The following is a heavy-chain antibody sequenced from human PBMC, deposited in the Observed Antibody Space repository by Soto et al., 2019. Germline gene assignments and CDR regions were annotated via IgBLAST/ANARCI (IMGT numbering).Heavy chain of an antibody. V-gene: IGHV1-18*01. CDR2: ISTYNVNR. CDR3: ARTRDSGSYYVFGDFDS. J-gene: IGHJ4*02. Sequence: ASVKVSCKASGYTFSNYGISWVRQAPGQGLEWMGWISTYNVNRNYAQKLQGRVTMTADTSTNAAYMELRSLRSDDTAVYYGARTRDSGSYYVFGDFDSWGQGTLVTVSS. D-gene: IGHD1-26*01. CDR1: GYTFSNYG.